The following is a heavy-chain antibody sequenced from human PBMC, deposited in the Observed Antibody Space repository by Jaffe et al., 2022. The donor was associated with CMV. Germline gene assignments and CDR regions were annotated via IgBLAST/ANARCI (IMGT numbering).Heavy chain of an antibody. CDR1: GGSISSYY. V-gene: IGHV4-59*08. CDR2: IYYSGST. CDR3: ARHPMVRGVRANWFDP. D-gene: IGHD3-10*01. Sequence: QVQLQESGPGLVKPSETLSLTCTVSGGSISSYYWSWIRQPPGKGLEWIGYIYYSGSTNYNPSLKSRVTISVDTSKNQFSLKLSSVTAADTAVYYCARHPMVRGVRANWFDPWGQGTLVTVSS. J-gene: IGHJ5*02.